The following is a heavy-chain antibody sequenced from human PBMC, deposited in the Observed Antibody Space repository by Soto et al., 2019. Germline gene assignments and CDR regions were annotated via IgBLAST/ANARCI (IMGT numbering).Heavy chain of an antibody. V-gene: IGHV4-31*03. Sequence: PSETLSLTCTVSGDSIMRDSYYWNWIRQHPGKGLEWIGYIYYSGSTYYNPSLKSRVTISVDTSKNQFSLKLSSVTAADTAVYYCARDVARGGNFDYWGQGTLVTVSS. CDR1: GDSIMRDSYY. CDR2: IYYSGST. J-gene: IGHJ4*02. CDR3: ARDVARGGNFDY. D-gene: IGHD3-16*01.